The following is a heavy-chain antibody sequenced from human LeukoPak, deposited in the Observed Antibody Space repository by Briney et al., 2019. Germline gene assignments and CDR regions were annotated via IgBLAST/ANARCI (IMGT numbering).Heavy chain of an antibody. CDR2: FDPEDGET. CDR1: GYTFIGYY. CDR3: ATYPAYYDFWSDVNWFDP. D-gene: IGHD3-3*01. V-gene: IGHV1-24*01. J-gene: IGHJ5*02. Sequence: ASVKVSCKASGYTFIGYYMHWVRQAPGKGLEWMGGFDPEDGETIYAQKFQGRVTMTEDTSTDTAYMELSSLRSEDTAVYYCATYPAYYDFWSDVNWFDPWGQGTLVTVSS.